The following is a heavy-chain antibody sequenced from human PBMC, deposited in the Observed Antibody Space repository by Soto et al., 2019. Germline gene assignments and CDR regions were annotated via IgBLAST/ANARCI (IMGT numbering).Heavy chain of an antibody. J-gene: IGHJ4*02. CDR2: IYYSGST. V-gene: IGHV4-31*03. Sequence: SETLSLTCTVSGGSISSGGYYWSWIRQHPGKGLEWIGYIYYSGSTYYNPSLKSRVTISVDTSKNQFSLKLSSVTAADTAVYYCARDLGYYDSSGYPDPYFDYWGQGTLVTVSS. D-gene: IGHD3-22*01. CDR3: ARDLGYYDSSGYPDPYFDY. CDR1: GGSISSGGYY.